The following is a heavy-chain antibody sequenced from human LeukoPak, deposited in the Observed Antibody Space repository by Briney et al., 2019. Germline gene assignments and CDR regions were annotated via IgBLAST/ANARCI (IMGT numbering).Heavy chain of an antibody. J-gene: IGHJ4*02. D-gene: IGHD3-22*01. V-gene: IGHV4-59*08. CDR3: ARLVYDSRGYYFDY. Sequence: PSETLSLTCTVSSDSISDYYWGWIRQPPGKGLEWVGYLYYGGSTNYNPSLKSRVTISIDTSKNQFSLKLSSVTAADTAVYHCARLVYDSRGYYFDYWGQGTLDTVSS. CDR1: SDSISDYY. CDR2: LYYGGST.